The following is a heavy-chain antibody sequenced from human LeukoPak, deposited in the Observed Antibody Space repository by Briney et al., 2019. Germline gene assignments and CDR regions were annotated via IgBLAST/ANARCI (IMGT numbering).Heavy chain of an antibody. CDR3: ARYAHYDFWSGYYDYYMDV. V-gene: IGHV4-59*01. CDR2: FYNSGST. D-gene: IGHD3-3*01. J-gene: IGHJ6*03. Sequence: PSETLSLTCTVSGGSISSYYWTWIRQPPGKGLEWIGYFYNSGSTDHNPSLKSRVTISVDTSKKQISLKLSSVTAADTAVYYCARYAHYDFWSGYYDYYMDVWGKGTTVTVSS. CDR1: GGSISSYY.